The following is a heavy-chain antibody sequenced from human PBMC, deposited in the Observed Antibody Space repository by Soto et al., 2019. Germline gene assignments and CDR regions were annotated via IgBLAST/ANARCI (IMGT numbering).Heavy chain of an antibody. Sequence: GXTLVTPTQTLTXSCTFCGFSLSTSGVGVVWIRQPPGKALEWLALIYWNDDKRYSPSLKSRLTITNDTSKNQVVLTMTNMDPVDTATYYCAHRPIAARPYNWFDPWGQGTLGTVSS. CDR2: IYWNDDK. CDR1: GFSLSTSGVG. D-gene: IGHD6-6*01. CDR3: AHRPIAARPYNWFDP. J-gene: IGHJ5*02. V-gene: IGHV2-5*01.